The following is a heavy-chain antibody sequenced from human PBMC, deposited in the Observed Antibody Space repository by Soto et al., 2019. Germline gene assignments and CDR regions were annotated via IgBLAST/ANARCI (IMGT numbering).Heavy chain of an antibody. D-gene: IGHD3-22*01. CDR3: ARDPYYYDSSGYYYVGSWFDP. CDR1: GYTFTSYA. J-gene: IGHJ5*02. CDR2: INAGNGNT. V-gene: IGHV1-3*01. Sequence: ASVKVSCKASGYTFTSYAMHWVRQAPGQRLEWMGWINAGNGNTKYSQKFQGRVTITRDTSASTAYMELSSLRSEDTAVYYCARDPYYYDSSGYYYVGSWFDPWGQGTLVTV.